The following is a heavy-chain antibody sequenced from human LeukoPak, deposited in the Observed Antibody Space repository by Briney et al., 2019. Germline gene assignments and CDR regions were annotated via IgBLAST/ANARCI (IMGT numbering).Heavy chain of an antibody. V-gene: IGHV1-2*02. CDR1: GYTFTGYY. Sequence: ASVKVSCKASGYTFTGYYMHWVRQAPGQGLEWMGWINPNSGGTNYAQKFQGRVTMIRDTSISTAYMELSRLRSDDTAVYYCARDRDIAVAGIDYWGQGTLVTVSS. CDR2: INPNSGGT. CDR3: ARDRDIAVAGIDY. D-gene: IGHD6-19*01. J-gene: IGHJ4*02.